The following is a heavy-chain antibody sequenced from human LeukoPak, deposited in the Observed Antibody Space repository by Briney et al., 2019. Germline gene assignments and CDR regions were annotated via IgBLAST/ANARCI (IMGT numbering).Heavy chain of an antibody. CDR3: ARFSGYSYGYRPSIDY. CDR2: ISGSGGST. Sequence: PGGSLRLSCTTSGFTFSSYTMSWVRQAPGKGLEWVSAISGSGGSTYYADPVKGRLTISRDNSKNTLYLQMNSLRVEDTAVYYCARFSGYSYGYRPSIDYWGQGTLVTVSS. D-gene: IGHD5-18*01. CDR1: GFTFSSYT. V-gene: IGHV3-23*01. J-gene: IGHJ4*02.